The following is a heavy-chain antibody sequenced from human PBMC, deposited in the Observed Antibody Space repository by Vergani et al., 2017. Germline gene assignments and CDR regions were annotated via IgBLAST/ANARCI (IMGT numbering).Heavy chain of an antibody. CDR1: GGSLSSYY. CDR3: ASLTVTTEAGDFDY. CDR2: IYYSGGP. D-gene: IGHD4-17*01. Sequence: QVQLQESGPGLVKPSETLSLTCTVSGGSLSSYYWSWIRQPPGKGMEWIGYIYYSGGPNYNPSLESRVTISVDTSKNQFSLKLSSVTAADTAVYYCASLTVTTEAGDFDYWGQGTLVTVSS. V-gene: IGHV4-59*01. J-gene: IGHJ4*02.